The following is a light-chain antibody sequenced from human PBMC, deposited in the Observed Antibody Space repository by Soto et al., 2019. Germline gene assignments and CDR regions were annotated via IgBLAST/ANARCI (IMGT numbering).Light chain of an antibody. CDR3: FSEERSSIPYV. V-gene: IGLV2-23*01. Sequence: QSALTQPASVSGSPGQSITISCTGTSSDVGSYNLVSWYQQLPGKAPKLMIYEGSQRPSGVSNRLSGSKSGNSASLTISGFQVEDEADYYCFSEERSSIPYVFGSGTKITVL. CDR2: EGS. CDR1: SSDVGSYNL. J-gene: IGLJ1*01.